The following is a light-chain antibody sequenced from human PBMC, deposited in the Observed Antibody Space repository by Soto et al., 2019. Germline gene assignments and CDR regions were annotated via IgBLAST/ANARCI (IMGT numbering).Light chain of an antibody. J-gene: IGKJ2*01. Sequence: EIVMTQSPATLSVSPGERATLSCRASQSVSSNLAWYQQKPGQAPRLLIYGASTRATGIPARFSGSGSGTEFPLTISSLQSEDFAVYSFQQYNNWPPEYTFGQGTKLEIK. CDR2: GAS. V-gene: IGKV3-15*01. CDR1: QSVSSN. CDR3: QQYNNWPPEYT.